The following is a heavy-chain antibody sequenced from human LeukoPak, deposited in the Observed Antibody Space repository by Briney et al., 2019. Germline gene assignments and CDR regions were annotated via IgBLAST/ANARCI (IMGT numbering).Heavy chain of an antibody. Sequence: GGSLRLSCAVSGFTFSSYAMNWVRQAPGKGLEWVSAINHSGGSIYYADSVKGRFTISRDNSKSTLYLQMNSLRAEDTAIYYCAKDKDAPLVTSHYFDYWGQGTLVTVSS. CDR1: GFTFSSYA. CDR3: AKDKDAPLVTSHYFDY. CDR2: INHSGGSI. V-gene: IGHV3-23*01. J-gene: IGHJ4*02. D-gene: IGHD5-18*01.